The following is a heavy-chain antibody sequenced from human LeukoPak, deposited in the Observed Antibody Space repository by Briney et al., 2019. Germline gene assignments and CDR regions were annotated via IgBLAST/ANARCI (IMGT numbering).Heavy chain of an antibody. V-gene: IGHV4-39*07. CDR1: GGSISSSSYY. CDR2: IYYSGST. Sequence: SETLSLTCTVSGGSISSSSYYWGWIRQPPGKGLEWIGSIYYSGSTYYNPSLKSRVTISVDRSKNQFSLKLSSVTAADTAVYYCARTFLSSYYDSSGYYFDYWGQGTLVTVSS. D-gene: IGHD3-22*01. CDR3: ARTFLSSYYDSSGYYFDY. J-gene: IGHJ4*02.